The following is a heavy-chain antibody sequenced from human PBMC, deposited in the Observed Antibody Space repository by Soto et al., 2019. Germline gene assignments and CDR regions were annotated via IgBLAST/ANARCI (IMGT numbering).Heavy chain of an antibody. V-gene: IGHV4-31*03. D-gene: IGHD3-10*01. CDR3: ARDYYGSGIFDY. J-gene: IGHJ4*02. CDR1: GVSISSGGYY. Sequence: QVQLQESGPGLVKPSQTLSLTCSVSGVSISSGGYYWSWLRQHPGKGLEWIGYIYNSGSTYYTPSLQSRVTISVHTSKNQLSLKLSSVTAADTAVYYCARDYYGSGIFDYWGQGTLVTVSS. CDR2: IYNSGST.